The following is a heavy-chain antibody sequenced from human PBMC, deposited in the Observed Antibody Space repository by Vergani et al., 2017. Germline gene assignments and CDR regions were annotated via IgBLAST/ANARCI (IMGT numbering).Heavy chain of an antibody. V-gene: IGHV3-13*01. CDR2: IGTAGDT. CDR1: GFTFSTYD. D-gene: IGHD1-7*01. J-gene: IGHJ4*02. Sequence: EVQLVESGGGLVQPGGSLRLSCAASGFTFSTYDMHWVRQATGKGLEWVSAIGTAGDTYYPGSVKGRFTISRENAKNSLYLQMNNLRVEDTAVYYCARDLLPGTLLLLAYWGQGTLISVSS. CDR3: ARDLLPGTLLLLAY.